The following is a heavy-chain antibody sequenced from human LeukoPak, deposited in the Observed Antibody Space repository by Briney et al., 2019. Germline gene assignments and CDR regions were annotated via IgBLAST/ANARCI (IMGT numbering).Heavy chain of an antibody. J-gene: IGHJ4*02. CDR1: GGTFITYT. D-gene: IGHD1-1*01. CDR3: ATYMLRDNWNVHTFDS. CDR2: IIPIFGTA. V-gene: IGHV1-69*05. Sequence: ASVKVSCKASGGTFITYTINWVRQAPGQGLEGMGGIIPIFGTANCAQKFQGRITITTDDSTSTAYMELSSLRSEDTAVYYCATYMLRDNWNVHTFDSWGQGTLVTVSS.